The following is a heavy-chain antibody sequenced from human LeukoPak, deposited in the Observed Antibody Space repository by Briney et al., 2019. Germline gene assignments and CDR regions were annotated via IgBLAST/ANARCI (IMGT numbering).Heavy chain of an antibody. CDR1: GFIFSSYS. V-gene: IGHV3-30*18. CDR2: VSTAGTIK. J-gene: IGHJ2*01. Sequence: GGSLRLSCAASGFIFSSYSMHWVRQAPGKGLEWVAVVSTAGTIKYYADSMKGRFTVSRDNSKNTVDLQMNSLRVEDTALYFCVQEFNHDQWFFDIWGRGTLVTVSS. D-gene: IGHD3-22*01. CDR3: VQEFNHDQWFFDI.